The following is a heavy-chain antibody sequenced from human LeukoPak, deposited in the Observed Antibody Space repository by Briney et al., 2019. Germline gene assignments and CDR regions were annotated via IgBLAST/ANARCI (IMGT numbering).Heavy chain of an antibody. V-gene: IGHV3-7*01. CDR3: ARSYSLYYYYMDV. J-gene: IGHJ6*03. D-gene: IGHD1-26*01. CDR2: IKQDGSEK. CDR1: GFTFSSYW. Sequence: PGGSLRLSCAASGFTFSSYWMNWVRQAPGEGLEWVANIKQDGSEKNYVDSVKGRFTISRDNAKKSLYLQMNSLRAEDTAEYYCARSYSLYYYYMDVWDKGTTVTVSS.